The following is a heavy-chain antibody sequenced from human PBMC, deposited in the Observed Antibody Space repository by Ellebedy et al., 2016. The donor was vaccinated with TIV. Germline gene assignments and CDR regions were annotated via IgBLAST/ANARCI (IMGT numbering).Heavy chain of an antibody. CDR2: INPNSGNT. J-gene: IGHJ6*02. CDR1: GYTFTNYD. V-gene: IGHV1-8*02. D-gene: IGHD3-10*02. Sequence: AASVKVSCKASGYTFTNYDINWVRQAPGQGLEWMRWINPNSGNTGYAQKFQGRVTMTRDNSISTAYMELSSLTSEDTAVYYCARDFEFMIYVNGGGYYHYALDVWGQGTTVTVAS. CDR3: ARDFEFMIYVNGGGYYHYALDV.